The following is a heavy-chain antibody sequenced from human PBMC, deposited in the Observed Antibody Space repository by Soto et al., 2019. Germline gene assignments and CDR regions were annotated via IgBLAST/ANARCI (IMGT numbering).Heavy chain of an antibody. J-gene: IGHJ6*02. CDR3: ARDRQGATGGSYYYGMDV. CDR2: INPKSGGT. D-gene: IGHD1-26*01. CDR1: GYTFTGYY. V-gene: IGHV1-2*02. Sequence: ASVKVSCKASGYTFTGYYLHWVRQAPGQGLEWMGWINPKSGGTKYAQNFQGRVTMTTDTSTSTAYMELRSLRSDDTAVYYCARDRQGATGGSYYYGMDVWGQGTTVTVSS.